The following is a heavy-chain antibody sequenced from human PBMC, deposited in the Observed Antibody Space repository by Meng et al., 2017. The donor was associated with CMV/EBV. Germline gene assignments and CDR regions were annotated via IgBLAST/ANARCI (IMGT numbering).Heavy chain of an antibody. CDR3: ARQIFGVVRGMDV. J-gene: IGHJ6*02. CDR1: GFTFSSYS. D-gene: IGHD3-3*01. Sequence: GESLKISCAASGFTFSSYSMNWVRQAPGKGLEWVSSISSSSSYIYYADSVKGRFTISRDNAKNSLYLQMNSLRAEDTVVYYCARQIFGVVRGMDVWGQGTTVTVSS. CDR2: ISSSSSYI. V-gene: IGHV3-21*01.